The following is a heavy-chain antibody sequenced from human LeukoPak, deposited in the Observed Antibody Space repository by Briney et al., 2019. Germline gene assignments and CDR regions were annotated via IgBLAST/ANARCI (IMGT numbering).Heavy chain of an antibody. CDR3: ARCTKYTTGWCNWFDP. V-gene: IGHV3-23*01. CDR1: GFTFRNHA. J-gene: IGHJ5*02. CDR2: ISTDGINT. D-gene: IGHD6-19*01. Sequence: GGSLRLSCAASGFTFRNHAMNWVRQAPGKGLEWVSSISTDGINTYYADSVKGRFTISRDSSKDTLYLQMNSLSAEDTAVYYCARCTKYTTGWCNWFDPWGQGTLVTVSS.